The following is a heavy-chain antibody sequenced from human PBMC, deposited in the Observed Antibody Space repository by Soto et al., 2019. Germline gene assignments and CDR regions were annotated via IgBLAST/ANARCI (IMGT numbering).Heavy chain of an antibody. Sequence: SETLSLTCAVSGGSISSGGYSWSWIRQPPGKGLEWIGYIYHSGSTYYNQSLKSRVTISVDTSKNQFSLKLSSVTAADSAVYYCARQGTYYDILTGYRNYYYGMDVWGQGTTVTVSS. CDR1: GGSISSGGYS. CDR3: ARQGTYYDILTGYRNYYYGMDV. CDR2: IYHSGST. J-gene: IGHJ6*02. V-gene: IGHV4-30-2*03. D-gene: IGHD3-9*01.